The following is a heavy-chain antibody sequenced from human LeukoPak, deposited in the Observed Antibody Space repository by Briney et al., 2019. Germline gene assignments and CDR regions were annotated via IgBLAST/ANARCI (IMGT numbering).Heavy chain of an antibody. CDR3: AKDRRGSCNAGSCYCCDY. V-gene: IGHV3-30*02. Sequence: GGSLRLSCTASEFTFNSYGMHWVRQAPGKGLEWVAFIRFDGSDEHYADSVKGRFTISRDNSKNTLYLQMNSLRAEDTAVYYCAKDRRGSCNAGSCYCCDYWGRGALVTVST. CDR2: IRFDGSDE. CDR1: EFTFNSYG. D-gene: IGHD2-15*01. J-gene: IGHJ4*02.